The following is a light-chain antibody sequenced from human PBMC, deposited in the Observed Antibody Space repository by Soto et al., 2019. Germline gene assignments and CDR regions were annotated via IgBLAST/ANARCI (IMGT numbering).Light chain of an antibody. CDR2: HVS. V-gene: IGLV2-14*03. CDR3: SSYTSSNTYV. CDR1: SSDVGGYNY. Sequence: QSALTQPASVSGSPVQSITISCTGTSSDVGGYNYVSWYQQHPGKAPMLMIYHVSNRPSGVSNRFSGSKSANTASLTISGLQAKDEADYYCSSYTSSNTYVFGTGTKVTVL. J-gene: IGLJ1*01.